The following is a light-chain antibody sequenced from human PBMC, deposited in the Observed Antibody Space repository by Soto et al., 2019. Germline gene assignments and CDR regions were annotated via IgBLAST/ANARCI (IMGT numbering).Light chain of an antibody. Sequence: SVLTPPPSVSGAPGQRGTISCTGSSSNNGAGYDVHWYQQLPGTAPKLLIYGNSNRPSGVPDRFSGSKSGTSASLAITGLQAEDEADYYCQSYGSSLGYVFGTGTKVTVL. CDR3: QSYGSSLGYV. CDR2: GNS. J-gene: IGLJ1*01. V-gene: IGLV1-40*01. CDR1: SSNNGAGYD.